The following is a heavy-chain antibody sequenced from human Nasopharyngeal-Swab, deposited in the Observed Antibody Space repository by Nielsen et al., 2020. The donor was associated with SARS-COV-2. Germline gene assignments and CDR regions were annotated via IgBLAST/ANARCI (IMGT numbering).Heavy chain of an antibody. D-gene: IGHD1-14*01. J-gene: IGHJ4*02. V-gene: IGHV3-7*01. Sequence: GESMKISCAASGFTFSSYWMSWVRQAPGKGLEWVANIKQDGSEKYYVDSVKGRFTISRDNAKNSLYLQMNSLRAEDTAVYYCARAHRLDYWGQGTLVTVSS. CDR3: ARAHRLDY. CDR2: IKQDGSEK. CDR1: GFTFSSYW.